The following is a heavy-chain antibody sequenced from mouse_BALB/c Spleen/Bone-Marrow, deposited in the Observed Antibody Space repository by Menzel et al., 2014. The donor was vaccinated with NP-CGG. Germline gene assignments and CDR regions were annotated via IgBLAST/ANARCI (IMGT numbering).Heavy chain of an antibody. J-gene: IGHJ3*01. CDR3: CNYFYGKCPFSY. V-gene: IGHV14-3*02. D-gene: IGHD1-1*01. CDR2: IDPANGNT. Sequence: VQLQQSGAELVKPGASVKLSCTASGFNIKGTYMHWVKQRPEQGLEWIGRIDPANGNTKYDPKFQGKATITADTSSNTAFLQVSSLTSGDPSVFYCCNYFYGKCPFSYRGQGTLVHGSS. CDR1: GFNIKGTY.